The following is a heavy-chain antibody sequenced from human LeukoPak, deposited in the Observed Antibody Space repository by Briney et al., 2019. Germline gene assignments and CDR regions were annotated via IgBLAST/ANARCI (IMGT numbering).Heavy chain of an antibody. CDR2: FDPEDGET. Sequence: GASVKVSCKVSGYTLTELSMHWVRQAPGKGLEWMEGFDPEDGETIYAQKFQGRVTMTEDTSTDTAYMELSSLRSEDTAVYYCASAFGSGSRLGYWGQGTLVTVSS. J-gene: IGHJ4*02. D-gene: IGHD3-10*01. CDR3: ASAFGSGSRLGY. V-gene: IGHV1-24*01. CDR1: GYTLTELS.